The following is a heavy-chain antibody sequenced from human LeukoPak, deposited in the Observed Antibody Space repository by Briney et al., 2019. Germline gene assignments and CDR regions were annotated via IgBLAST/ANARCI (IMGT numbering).Heavy chain of an antibody. CDR2: INSDGTST. Sequence: GGSLRLSCAASGFTFGSYWMHWVRQAPGKGLVWVSRINSDGTSTSYADSVKGRFTISRDNAKNTLFLQLNSLTAEDTAVYYCARDRKYSPDYWGQGTLVTVSS. CDR1: GFTFGSYW. J-gene: IGHJ4*02. V-gene: IGHV3-74*01. D-gene: IGHD5-18*01. CDR3: ARDRKYSPDY.